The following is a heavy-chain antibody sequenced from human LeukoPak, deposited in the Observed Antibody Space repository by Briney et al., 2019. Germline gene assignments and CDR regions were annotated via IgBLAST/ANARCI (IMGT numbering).Heavy chain of an antibody. J-gene: IGHJ4*02. CDR2: INHSGST. CDR3: ARLGYDSSGPVDY. CDR1: GGSFSGYY. V-gene: IGHV4-34*01. D-gene: IGHD3-22*01. Sequence: PSETLSLTCAVYGGSFSGYYWSWIRQPPGKGLEWIGEINHSGSTNYNPSLKSRVTISVDTSKNQFSLKLSSVTAADTAVYYCARLGYDSSGPVDYWGQGTLVTVSS.